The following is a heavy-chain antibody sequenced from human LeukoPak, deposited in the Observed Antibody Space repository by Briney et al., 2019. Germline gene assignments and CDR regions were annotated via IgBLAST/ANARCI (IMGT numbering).Heavy chain of an antibody. J-gene: IGHJ4*02. CDR3: ARPNYDSAYDY. Sequence: GESLKISCRGSGYGFTSYWIVWVRQMPGRGLEWMGIIYPGDSDTRYSPSFQGQVTVSADKSISTAYLQWSSLKASDTAMYYCARPNYDSAYDYWGQGTLVTVSS. CDR2: IYPGDSDT. CDR1: GYGFTSYW. V-gene: IGHV5-51*01. D-gene: IGHD3-22*01.